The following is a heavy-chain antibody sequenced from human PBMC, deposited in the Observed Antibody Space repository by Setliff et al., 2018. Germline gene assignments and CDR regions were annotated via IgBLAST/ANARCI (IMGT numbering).Heavy chain of an antibody. D-gene: IGHD4-17*01. V-gene: IGHV4-34*12. CDR3: ATPDYGGNSWSFDY. CDR1: GGSFSGYY. CDR2: IIHSGST. J-gene: IGHJ4*02. Sequence: TLSETLSLTCAVYGGSFSGYYWSWIRQPPGKRLEWIGEIIHSGSTNYNPSLKSRVTISMDTSKNQFSLKVSSVTAADTAVYYCATPDYGGNSWSFDYWGQGTLVTVSS.